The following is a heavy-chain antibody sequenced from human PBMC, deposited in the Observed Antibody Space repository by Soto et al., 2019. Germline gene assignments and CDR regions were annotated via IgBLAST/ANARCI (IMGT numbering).Heavy chain of an antibody. D-gene: IGHD3-3*01. Sequence: SETLSLTCTVSGGSISSSSYYWGWIRQPPGKGLEWIGSIYYSGSTNYNPSLKSRVTISVDTSKNQFSLKLSSVTAADTAVYYCASYDFWSARAFDPWGQGTLVTVSS. J-gene: IGHJ5*02. CDR1: GGSISSSSYY. CDR2: IYYSGST. CDR3: ASYDFWSARAFDP. V-gene: IGHV4-39*07.